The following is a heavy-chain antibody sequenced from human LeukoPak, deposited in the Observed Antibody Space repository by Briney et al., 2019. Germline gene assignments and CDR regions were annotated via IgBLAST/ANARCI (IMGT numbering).Heavy chain of an antibody. V-gene: IGHV3-11*04. CDR3: ARDSSPSYGSSGYRPADFDY. Sequence: GGSLRLSCAASGFTFNNAWMSWIRQAPGKGLEWVSYISDSGGTIYYADSVKGRLTISRDNAKNSLYLQMDSLRVEDTAVYYCARDSSPSYGSSGYRPADFDYWGQGTLVSVSS. CDR2: ISDSGGTI. J-gene: IGHJ4*02. D-gene: IGHD3-22*01. CDR1: GFTFNNAW.